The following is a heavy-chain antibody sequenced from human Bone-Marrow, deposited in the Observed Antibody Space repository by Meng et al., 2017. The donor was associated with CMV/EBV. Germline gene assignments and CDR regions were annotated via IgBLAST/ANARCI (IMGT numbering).Heavy chain of an antibody. CDR1: GFTFSSYE. J-gene: IGHJ6*01. D-gene: IGHD3-3*01. Sequence: GESLKISCAASGFTFSSYEMNWVRQAPGKGLEWVSYISSSGSTIYYADSVKGRFTISRDNAKNSLYLQMNSLRAEDTAVYYCARDHNYDFWSGHHYGMDVWGQGPTVTGSS. CDR2: ISSSGSTI. V-gene: IGHV3-48*03. CDR3: ARDHNYDFWSGHHYGMDV.